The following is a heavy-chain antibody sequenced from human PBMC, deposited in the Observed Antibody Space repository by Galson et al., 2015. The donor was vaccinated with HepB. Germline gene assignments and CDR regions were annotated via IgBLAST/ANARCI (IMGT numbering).Heavy chain of an antibody. CDR1: GGTFSSYA. J-gene: IGHJ4*02. D-gene: IGHD6-13*01. Sequence: SVKVSCKASGGTFSSYAISWVRQAPGQGLEWMGGIIPIFGTANYAQKFQGRVTITADESTSTAYMELSSLRSEDTAVYYCARARAHIAAAGNSHYYFDHWGQGTLVTVSS. CDR3: ARARAHIAAAGNSHYYFDH. CDR2: IIPIFGTA. V-gene: IGHV1-69*13.